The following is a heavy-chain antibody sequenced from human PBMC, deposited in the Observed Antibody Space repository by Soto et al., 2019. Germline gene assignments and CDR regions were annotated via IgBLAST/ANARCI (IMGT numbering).Heavy chain of an antibody. Sequence: SETLSLTCTVSGGSVTNSSYYWGWIRQSPGKGLEWIGSVYYRGRSYSKSSAKSRVTISVDTSKNRFSLSLNSVTASDTAVYFCVSQRTTVPTQAYFDYWGPGALVTVSS. V-gene: IGHV4-39*01. CDR3: VSQRTTVPTQAYFDY. CDR1: GGSVTNSSYY. J-gene: IGHJ4*02. CDR2: VYYRGRS. D-gene: IGHD4-17*01.